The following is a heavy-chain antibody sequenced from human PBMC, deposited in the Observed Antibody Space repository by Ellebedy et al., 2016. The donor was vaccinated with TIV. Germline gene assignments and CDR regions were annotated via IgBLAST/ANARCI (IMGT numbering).Heavy chain of an antibody. CDR3: ARGQQFPPPHYYYYRDV. D-gene: IGHD6-13*01. CDR1: GGSISSGGYY. J-gene: IGHJ6*03. V-gene: IGHV4-31*03. CDR2: IYYSGST. Sequence: SETLSLXXTVPGGSISSGGYYWSWIRQHPGKGLEWIGYIYYSGSTYYNPSLKSRVTISVDTSKNQFSLKLSSVTAADTAVYYCARGQQFPPPHYYYYRDVWGKGTTVTVSS.